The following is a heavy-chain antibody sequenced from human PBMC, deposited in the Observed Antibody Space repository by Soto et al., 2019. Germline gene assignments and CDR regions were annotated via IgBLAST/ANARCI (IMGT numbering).Heavy chain of an antibody. CDR2: ISYDGSNK. CDR1: GFTFRSYA. D-gene: IGHD6-19*01. V-gene: IGHV3-30-3*01. CDR3: ARGLLYSSVWLTNGY. J-gene: IGHJ4*02. Sequence: GGSLRLSCAASGFTFRSYAMRWVRQAPGKGLEWVAVISYDGSNKYYADSVKGRFTISRDNSKNTLYLQMNSLRAEDTAVYYCARGLLYSSVWLTNGYWGQGTLVTVSS.